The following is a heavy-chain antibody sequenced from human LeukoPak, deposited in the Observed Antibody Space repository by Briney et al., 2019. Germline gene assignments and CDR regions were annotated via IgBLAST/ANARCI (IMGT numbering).Heavy chain of an antibody. Sequence: SETLSLTCAVYGGSFSGYYWSWLRQPPGKGLEWIGEINHSGSTNYNPSLKSRVTISVDTSKNQFSLKLSSVTAADTAVYYCARGRSRRQQLVGYYYYYMDVWGKGTTVTVSS. J-gene: IGHJ6*03. CDR3: ARGRSRRQQLVGYYYYYMDV. V-gene: IGHV4-34*01. D-gene: IGHD6-13*01. CDR2: INHSGST. CDR1: GGSFSGYY.